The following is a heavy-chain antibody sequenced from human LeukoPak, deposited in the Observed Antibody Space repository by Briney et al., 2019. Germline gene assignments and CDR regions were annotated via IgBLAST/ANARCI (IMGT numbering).Heavy chain of an antibody. CDR2: IKSKTDGGTT. V-gene: IGHV3-15*01. CDR3: STTRFTVTTGEGHFDY. CDR1: GFTFSNAW. D-gene: IGHD4-17*01. Sequence: PGGSLRLSCAASGFTFSNAWMSWVRQAPGKGLEWVGHIKSKTDGGTTDYVAPVKGRFTISRDDSKNTLYLQMNSLKTEDTAVYYCSTTRFTVTTGEGHFDYWGQGTLVTVSS. J-gene: IGHJ4*02.